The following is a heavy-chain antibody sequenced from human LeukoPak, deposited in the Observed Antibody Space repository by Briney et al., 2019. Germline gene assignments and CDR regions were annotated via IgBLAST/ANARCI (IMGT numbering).Heavy chain of an antibody. J-gene: IGHJ3*02. V-gene: IGHV3-30*02. Sequence: GGPLRLSCTASKFNFSNYGMNWVRQAPGKGLEWVTFIRSDGSNKYYADSVRGRFTISRDNSKNTLYLQIDSLRSEDTAVYYCAKGGRLATYDAFDIWGQGTMVTVSS. CDR1: KFNFSNYG. CDR2: IRSDGSNK. D-gene: IGHD6-19*01. CDR3: AKGGRLATYDAFDI.